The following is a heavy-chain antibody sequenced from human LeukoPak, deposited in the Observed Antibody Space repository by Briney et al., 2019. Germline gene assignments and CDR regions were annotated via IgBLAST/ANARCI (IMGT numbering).Heavy chain of an antibody. Sequence: GSLRLPCTASGFAVSSNYINWVRQAPGKGLEWVSVIHTGGNTYYADSVKGRFTISRDNSKNTVYLQMNSLRAEDTALYYCARERDGYCGGDCYYYYGMDVWGQGTTVTVSS. CDR1: GFAVSSNY. J-gene: IGHJ6*02. CDR2: IHTGGNT. D-gene: IGHD2-21*02. V-gene: IGHV3-66*01. CDR3: ARERDGYCGGDCYYYYGMDV.